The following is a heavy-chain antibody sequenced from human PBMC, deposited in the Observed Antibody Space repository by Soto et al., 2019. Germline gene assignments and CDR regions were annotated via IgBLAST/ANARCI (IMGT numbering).Heavy chain of an antibody. D-gene: IGHD5-12*01. Sequence: EVELLESGGGLIQPGGSLRLSCAASGFTFSNYVMTWVRQAPGKGLDWVSSLSGSGDSTHYAESVRGRFTISRDNSKNTLYLQMNSLRAEDTALYYCAKGSSRDGYNWGQGTLVTVSS. J-gene: IGHJ4*02. CDR3: AKGSSRDGYN. CDR1: GFTFSNYV. CDR2: LSGSGDST. V-gene: IGHV3-23*01.